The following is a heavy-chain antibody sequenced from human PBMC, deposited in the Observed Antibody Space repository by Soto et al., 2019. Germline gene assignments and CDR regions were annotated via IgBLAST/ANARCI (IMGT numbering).Heavy chain of an antibody. CDR1: GFTFDDYA. V-gene: IGHV3-9*01. Sequence: GGSLRLSCAASGFTFDDYAMHWVRQAPGKGLEWVSGISWNSASMDYADSVKDRFSISRDNAENSLYLQMNILKIEDTAFYYCARSFSDSYYDLDFWGQGTLVTVYS. J-gene: IGHJ4*02. D-gene: IGHD1-26*01. CDR3: ARSFSDSYYDLDF. CDR2: ISWNSASM.